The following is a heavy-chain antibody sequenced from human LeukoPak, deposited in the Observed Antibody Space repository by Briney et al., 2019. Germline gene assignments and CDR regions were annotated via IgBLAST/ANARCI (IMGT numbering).Heavy chain of an antibody. D-gene: IGHD3-10*01. CDR1: GYTLTELS. CDR2: FDPEDGET. CDR3: ATGRGGYGSGSYYIFDY. J-gene: IGHJ4*02. Sequence: ASVKVSCKVSGYTLTELSMHWVRQAPGKGLEWMGSFDPEDGETIYAQKFQGRVTMTEDTSTDTAYMELSSLRSEDTAVYYCATGRGGYGSGSYYIFDYWGQGTLVTVSS. V-gene: IGHV1-24*01.